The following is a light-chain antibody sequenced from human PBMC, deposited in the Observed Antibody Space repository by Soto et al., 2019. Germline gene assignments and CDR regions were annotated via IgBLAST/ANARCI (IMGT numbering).Light chain of an antibody. Sequence: RVMTQSPATLSVSPGERVTLSCRASQSVSSSLAWYQQKPGQAPRLLIYGASTRATGIPARFSGSGSGTEFTLTISSLQSEDFAVYYCQQYNNWPPFTFGPGTKVDIK. CDR3: QQYNNWPPFT. J-gene: IGKJ3*01. V-gene: IGKV3-15*01. CDR1: QSVSSS. CDR2: GAS.